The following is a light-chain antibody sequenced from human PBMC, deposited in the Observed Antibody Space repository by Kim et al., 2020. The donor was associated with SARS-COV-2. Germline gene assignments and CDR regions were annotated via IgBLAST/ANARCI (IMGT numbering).Light chain of an antibody. CDR1: KLGNKY. CDR2: QDT. J-gene: IGLJ2*01. CDR3: QAWDTGTAV. V-gene: IGLV3-1*01. Sequence: SYELTQPPSVSVSPGQTASITCSGDKLGNKYAYWYQQKPGQSPVLVIYQDTKRPSGIPERFSGSNSGNTATLTISGTQAMDEADYYCQAWDTGTAVFGGG.